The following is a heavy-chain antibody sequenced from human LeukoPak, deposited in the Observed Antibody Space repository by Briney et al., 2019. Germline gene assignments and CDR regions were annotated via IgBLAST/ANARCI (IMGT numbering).Heavy chain of an antibody. D-gene: IGHD3-22*01. CDR3: AKGRYDGSGFPYFQN. J-gene: IGHJ1*01. CDR2: ISGGGDDT. CDR1: GFIARSSP. V-gene: IGHV3-23*01. Sequence: GGSLRLSCAVSGFIARSSPMSWVRQAPGRGLEGVSAISGGGDDTNYADSVKGRFTISRDNSKNTLSLQMNSLRGEDTAIYYCAKGRYDGSGFPYFQNWGQGTLATVSS.